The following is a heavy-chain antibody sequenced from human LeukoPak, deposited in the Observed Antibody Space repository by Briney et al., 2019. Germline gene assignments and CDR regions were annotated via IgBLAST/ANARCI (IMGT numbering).Heavy chain of an antibody. CDR1: GFTFTAHS. J-gene: IGHJ4*02. V-gene: IGHV3-21*01. CDR3: AREYDSKGRFDN. Sequence: PGGSLRLSCAISGFTFTAHSMNWVRQAPGKGLEWVSFISSDSTYKYYGDSVKGRFTISRDNANVYLQMNSLRAEDTATYHCAREYDSKGRFDNWGQGTLVIVPS. CDR2: ISSDSTYK. D-gene: IGHD3-22*01.